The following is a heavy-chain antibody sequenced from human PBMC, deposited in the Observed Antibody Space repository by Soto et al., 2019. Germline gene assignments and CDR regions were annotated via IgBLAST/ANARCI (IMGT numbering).Heavy chain of an antibody. CDR3: ARGRTVSSIGPLLV. V-gene: IGHV1-18*01. CDR1: GYNFFDFG. D-gene: IGHD1-1*01. J-gene: IGHJ1*01. CDR2: VSPKSGNT. Sequence: QIQLVQSGAEVKKPGASVKVSCKASGYNFFDFGLSWVRRAPGQGLEWMGWVSPKSGNTDYARKVQSRVTMTTDTSTRTAYMELRGLRSDDTAVYYCARGRTVSSIGPLLVWGQGTLVSVSS.